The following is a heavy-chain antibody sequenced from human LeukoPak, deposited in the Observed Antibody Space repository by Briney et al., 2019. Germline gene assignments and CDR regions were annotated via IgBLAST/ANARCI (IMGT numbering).Heavy chain of an antibody. CDR3: VSSNPTVYHYNFYGMDV. CDR2: IYYSGSP. V-gene: IGHV4-61*01. D-gene: IGHD1-14*01. CDR1: GGSVSSISYY. J-gene: IGHJ6*04. Sequence: SETLSLTCTVSGGSVSSISYYWSWLRQPPGKELEWIGYIYYSGSPNYNPSLKSRVTISLDTSKNQFSLKLNSVTAADTAVYYRVSSNPTVYHYNFYGMDVWGKGTTVIVSS.